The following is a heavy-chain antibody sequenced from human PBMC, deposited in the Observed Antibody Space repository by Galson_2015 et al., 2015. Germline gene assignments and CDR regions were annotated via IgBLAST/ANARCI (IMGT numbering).Heavy chain of an antibody. V-gene: IGHV3-21*01. Sequence: SLRLSCAASGFSFSGYSMNWVRQAPGPGLAWVSSLRRGVTHLSSAASGTGRYTISSDNAKNSLYLQMNSLRDEDMAVYYCARVQCVLYYFDYWGQGTLVTVSS. D-gene: IGHD2-8*01. CDR2: LRRGVTHL. CDR3: ARVQCVLYYFDY. CDR1: GFSFSGYS. J-gene: IGHJ4*02.